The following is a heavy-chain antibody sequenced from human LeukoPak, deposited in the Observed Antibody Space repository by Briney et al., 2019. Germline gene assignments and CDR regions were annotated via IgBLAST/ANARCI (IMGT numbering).Heavy chain of an antibody. V-gene: IGHV4-59*08. D-gene: IGHD6-13*01. CDR2: IYYSGNT. Sequence: SETLSLTCTVSGGSISSYYWSWIRQPPGEGLEWIGYIYYSGNTNQNPSLKSRVTISVDTSKNQFSLKLTSVTAADTAVYYCARRVATAPMYAFDIWGQGTLVTVS. CDR3: ARRVATAPMYAFDI. CDR1: GGSISSYY. J-gene: IGHJ3*02.